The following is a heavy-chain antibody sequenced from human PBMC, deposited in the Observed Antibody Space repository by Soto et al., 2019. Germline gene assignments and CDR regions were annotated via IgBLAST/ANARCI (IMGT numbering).Heavy chain of an antibody. J-gene: IGHJ4*02. Sequence: SVKASCKTSGDIFSGYSISWVRHAPGQGLEWMGGIIPIFGTTNYAQRFHGRVTITADKSTSTVYMELYSLKSEDTAVYYCARNVGRGHDPGDDWGQGTLVTVSS. CDR3: ARNVGRGHDPGDD. CDR2: IIPIFGTT. CDR1: GDIFSGYS. D-gene: IGHD1-1*01. V-gene: IGHV1-69*06.